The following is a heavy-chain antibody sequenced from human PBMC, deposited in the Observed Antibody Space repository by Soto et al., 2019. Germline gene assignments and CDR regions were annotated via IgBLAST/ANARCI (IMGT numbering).Heavy chain of an antibody. CDR3: ARAPHYGGNSGPEDS. J-gene: IGHJ4*02. D-gene: IGHD2-21*02. CDR2: INGDGRTT. V-gene: IGHV3-74*03. CDR1: GFTFSHYW. Sequence: GGSLRLSCAVSGFTFSHYWMHWVRQAPGGGLEWVSGINGDGRTTTYAESVKGRFTISRENAKNTMSLQMTSLRDADPAVYFCARAPHYGGNSGPEDSWGQGTLVTVSS.